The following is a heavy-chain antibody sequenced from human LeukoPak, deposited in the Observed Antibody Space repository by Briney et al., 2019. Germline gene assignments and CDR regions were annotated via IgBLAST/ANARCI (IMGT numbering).Heavy chain of an antibody. Sequence: SETLSLTCTVSGGSVSSGSYYWSWIRQPPGKGLEWIGYIYYSGSTSYNPSLKSRVTISVDTSKNQFSLKLSSVTAADTAVYYCARARGNSGGRPFDYWGQGTLVTVSS. CDR1: GGSVSSGSYY. CDR2: IYYSGST. D-gene: IGHD2-15*01. J-gene: IGHJ4*02. CDR3: ARARGNSGGRPFDY. V-gene: IGHV4-61*01.